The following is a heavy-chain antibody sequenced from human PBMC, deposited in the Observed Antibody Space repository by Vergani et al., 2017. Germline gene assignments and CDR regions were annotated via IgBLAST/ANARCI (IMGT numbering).Heavy chain of an antibody. D-gene: IGHD4-17*01. Sequence: QVQLQESGPGLVKTSQTLSLTCTVSGGSISSGGYSWSWIRQPPGKGLEWIGYIYYSGSTYYNPSLKSRVTISVDTSKNQFSLKLSSVTAADTAVYYCARVPNYGDYKTYYYYYMDFWGKGTTVTVSS. V-gene: IGHV4-31*03. CDR2: IYYSGST. CDR3: ARVPNYGDYKTYYYYYMDF. J-gene: IGHJ6*03. CDR1: GGSISSGGYS.